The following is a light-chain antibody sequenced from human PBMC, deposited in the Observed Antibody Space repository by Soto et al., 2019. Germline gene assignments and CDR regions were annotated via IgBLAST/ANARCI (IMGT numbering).Light chain of an antibody. CDR3: QQYGSSGT. CDR1: QTVRNNY. Sequence: EFVLTQSPGTLSLSPGERATLSCRASQTVRNNYLAWYQQKPGQAPGLLIYDASSRATGIPDRFSGSGSGTDFTLTISRLEPEDFAVYYCQQYGSSGTFGQGTKVDIK. CDR2: DAS. J-gene: IGKJ1*01. V-gene: IGKV3-20*01.